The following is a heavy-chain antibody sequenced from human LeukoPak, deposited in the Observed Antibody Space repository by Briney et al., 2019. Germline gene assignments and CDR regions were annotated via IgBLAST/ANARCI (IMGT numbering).Heavy chain of an antibody. CDR2: IYHSGST. CDR1: GGSISSGGYS. J-gene: IGHJ5*02. CDR3: ARGAVPAARDNWFDP. D-gene: IGHD2-2*01. Sequence: SETLSLTCAVSGGSISSGGYSWSWIRQPPGKGLEWFGYIYHSGSTYYKPSLKSRVTIAVDRSKNQFSLKLSSVTAADTAVYYCARGAVPAARDNWFDPWGQGTLVTVSS. V-gene: IGHV4-30-2*01.